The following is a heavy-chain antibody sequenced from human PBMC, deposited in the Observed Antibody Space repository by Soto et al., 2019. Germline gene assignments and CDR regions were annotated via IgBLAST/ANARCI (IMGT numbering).Heavy chain of an antibody. CDR3: AKDKLGYGSGSYYRIIEDYFEY. Sequence: EVQLLESGGGLVQPGGSLRLSCAASGFTFSSYAMSWVRQAPGKGLEWVSAISGSGGSTYYADSVKGRCTISRDNSKNTLDLQMNSLRAEDKAVYYCAKDKLGYGSGSYYRIIEDYFEYWGQGTLVTVSS. CDR1: GFTFSSYA. CDR2: ISGSGGST. D-gene: IGHD3-10*01. V-gene: IGHV3-23*01. J-gene: IGHJ4*02.